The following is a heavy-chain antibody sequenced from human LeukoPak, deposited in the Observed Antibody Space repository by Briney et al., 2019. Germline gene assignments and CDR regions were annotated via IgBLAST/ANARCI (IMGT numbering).Heavy chain of an antibody. CDR2: IKQDGSEK. D-gene: IGHD3-10*01. CDR1: GFTFSDYN. V-gene: IGHV3-7*01. CDR3: ANYNSDSGSIDY. J-gene: IGHJ4*02. Sequence: GGSLRLSCAASGFTFSDYNMRWIRQTPGKGLEWVANIKQDGSEKYYVASVKGRFTISRDNAKNSLYLQMNSLSAEDTAVYYCANYNSDSGSIDYWGQGTLVTVSS.